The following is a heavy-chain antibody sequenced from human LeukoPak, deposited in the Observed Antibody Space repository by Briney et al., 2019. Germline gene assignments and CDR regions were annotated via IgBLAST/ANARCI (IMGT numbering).Heavy chain of an antibody. CDR2: IYTSGST. V-gene: IGHV4-61*02. J-gene: IGHJ4*02. CDR1: GGSISSGSYY. D-gene: IGHD1-7*01. CDR3: ARSPPATNRNYPPLFSFDS. Sequence: PSETLSLTCTVSGGSISSGSYYWSWIRQPAGKGLEWIGRIYTSGSTNYNPSLKSRVTISVDTSKNQFSLKLSSVTAADTAVYYCARSPPATNRNYPPLFSFDSWGQGTLVTVSS.